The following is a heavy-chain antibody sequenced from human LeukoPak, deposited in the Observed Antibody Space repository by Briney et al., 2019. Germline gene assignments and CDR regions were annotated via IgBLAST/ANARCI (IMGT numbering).Heavy chain of an antibody. Sequence: SETLSLTCAVSGYSISSGYQWAWIRQSPGKGLEWIGSIYHSGSAHYNPSLKSRVTILVETSKNQFSLKLYSVTAADTAVYYCARDPRWLTPDCTSTSCYENYFDPWGQGTPVTVSS. CDR3: ARDPRWLTPDCTSTSCYENYFDP. CDR2: IYHSGSA. J-gene: IGHJ5*02. CDR1: GYSISSGYQ. D-gene: IGHD2-2*01. V-gene: IGHV4-38-2*02.